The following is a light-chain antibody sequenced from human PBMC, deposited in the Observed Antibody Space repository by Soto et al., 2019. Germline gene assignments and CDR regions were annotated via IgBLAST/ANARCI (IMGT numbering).Light chain of an antibody. Sequence: EIVLTQSPATLSLSPGERATLSCRASQTVSSYLAWYQQKPGQAPRLLIYDASSRASGIPDRFSGSGSGTDFTLTISRLQPEDFAVYYCQQYASTRWTFGQGTKVDIK. CDR1: QTVSSY. V-gene: IGKV3-20*01. J-gene: IGKJ1*01. CDR2: DAS. CDR3: QQYASTRWT.